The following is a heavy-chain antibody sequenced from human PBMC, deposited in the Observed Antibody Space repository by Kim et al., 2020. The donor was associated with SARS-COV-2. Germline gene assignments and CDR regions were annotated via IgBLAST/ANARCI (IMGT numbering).Heavy chain of an antibody. CDR2: IYYSGST. CDR1: GGSISSYY. D-gene: IGHD3-22*01. V-gene: IGHV4-59*13. CDR3: ARVPYYDSSDYYYYYGMDV. J-gene: IGHJ6*01. Sequence: SETLSLTCTVSGGSISSYYWSWIRQPPGKGLEWIGYIYYSGSTNYNPSLKSRVTISVDTSKNQFSLKLSSVTAADTAVYYCARVPYYDSSDYYYYYGMDV.